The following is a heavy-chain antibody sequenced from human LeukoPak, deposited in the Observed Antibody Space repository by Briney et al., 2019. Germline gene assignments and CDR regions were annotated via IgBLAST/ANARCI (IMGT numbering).Heavy chain of an antibody. V-gene: IGHV3-43*02. CDR3: AKDIAAYCGGDCYFDFDY. CDR1: GFTFDDYA. CDR2: ISGDGGST. Sequence: PGGSLRLSCVASGFTFDDYAKHWVRQAPGKGLEWVSLISGDGGSTYYADSVKGRFTISRDNSKNSLYLQMNSLRTEDTALYYCAKDIAAYCGGDCYFDFDYWGQGTLVTVSS. D-gene: IGHD2-21*02. J-gene: IGHJ4*02.